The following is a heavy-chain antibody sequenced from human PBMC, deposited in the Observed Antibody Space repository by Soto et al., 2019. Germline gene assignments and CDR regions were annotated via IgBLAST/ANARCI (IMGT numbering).Heavy chain of an antibody. J-gene: IGHJ4*02. Sequence: GGSLRLSCAASGFTFSSYGMHWVRQAPGKGLEWVAVISYDGSNKYYADSVKGRFTISRDNSKNTLYLQMNSLRAEDTAVYYCAKVPVKRAAAGALRDYWGQGTLVTVSS. CDR2: ISYDGSNK. CDR3: AKVPVKRAAAGALRDY. V-gene: IGHV3-30*18. D-gene: IGHD6-13*01. CDR1: GFTFSSYG.